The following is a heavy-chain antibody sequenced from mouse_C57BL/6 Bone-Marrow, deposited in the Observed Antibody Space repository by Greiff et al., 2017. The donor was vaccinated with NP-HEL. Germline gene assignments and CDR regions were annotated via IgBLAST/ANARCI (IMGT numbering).Heavy chain of an antibody. CDR2: INPSSGYT. Sequence: VQLHQSGAELAKPGASVKLSCKASGYTFTSYWMHWVKQRPGQGLEWIGYINPSSGYTKYNQKFKDKATLTADKSSSTAYMQLSSLTYEDSAVYYCARSYITTVVATDYWGQGTTLTVSS. J-gene: IGHJ2*01. CDR3: ARSYITTVVATDY. D-gene: IGHD1-1*01. CDR1: GYTFTSYW. V-gene: IGHV1-7*01.